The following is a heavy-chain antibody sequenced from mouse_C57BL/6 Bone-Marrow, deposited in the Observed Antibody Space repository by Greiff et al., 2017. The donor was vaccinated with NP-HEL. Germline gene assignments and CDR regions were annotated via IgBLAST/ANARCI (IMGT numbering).Heavy chain of an antibody. CDR3: ARDRTVWFAY. J-gene: IGHJ3*01. CDR2: ISDGGSYT. CDR1: GFTFSSYA. Sequence: EVKLMESGGGLVKPGGSLKLSCAASGFTFSSYAMSWVRQTPEKRLEWVATISDGGSYTYYPDNVKGRFTISRDNAKNNLYLQMSHLKSEDTAMYYCARDRTVWFAYWGQGTLVTVAA. V-gene: IGHV5-4*01.